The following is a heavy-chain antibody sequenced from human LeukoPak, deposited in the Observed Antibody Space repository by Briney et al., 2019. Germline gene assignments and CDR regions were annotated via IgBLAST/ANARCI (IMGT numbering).Heavy chain of an antibody. CDR1: DGSFSGYY. CDR3: ARGFSTVTGDYFDY. Sequence: SETLSLTCAVYDGSFSGYYWSWIRQPPGKGLEWIGEINHSGSTNYNPSLKSRVTISVDTSKNQFSLKLSSVTAADTAVYYCARGFSTVTGDYFDYWGQGTLVTVSS. CDR2: INHSGST. D-gene: IGHD1-14*01. J-gene: IGHJ4*02. V-gene: IGHV4-34*01.